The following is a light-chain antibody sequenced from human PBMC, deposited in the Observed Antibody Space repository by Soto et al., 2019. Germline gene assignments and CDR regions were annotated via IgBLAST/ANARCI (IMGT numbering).Light chain of an antibody. Sequence: EIVLTQSPGTLSLSPGERATLSCRASQSVSSSYLAWYQRKPGQAPRLLIYGASSRATGIPDRFSGSGSGTDFTLTISRLEPEDFAVYYCQQYGSSQTWTFGQGTKV. CDR1: QSVSSSY. CDR2: GAS. CDR3: QQYGSSQTWT. V-gene: IGKV3-20*01. J-gene: IGKJ1*01.